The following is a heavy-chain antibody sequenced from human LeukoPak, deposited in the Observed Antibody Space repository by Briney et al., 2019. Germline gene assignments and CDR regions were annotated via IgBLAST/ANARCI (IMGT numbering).Heavy chain of an antibody. CDR3: ARDPIGSRWPYYFDY. Sequence: ASVKVSCKVSGYTFSGYYMHWVRQAPGQGLEWMGRINPNSGGTNYAQKFQGRVTMTRDTSISTAYMELSRLRSDDTAVYYCARDPIGSRWPYYFDYWGQGTLVTVSS. CDR1: GYTFSGYY. V-gene: IGHV1-2*06. D-gene: IGHD6-13*01. J-gene: IGHJ4*02. CDR2: INPNSGGT.